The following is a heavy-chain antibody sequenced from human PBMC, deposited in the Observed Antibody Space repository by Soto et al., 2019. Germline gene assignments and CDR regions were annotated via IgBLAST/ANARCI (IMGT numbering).Heavy chain of an antibody. Sequence: EVRLLESGGGLAQPGGSLRLSCAASGFTFSSSAMNWVRQAPGKGLEWVSSIRVGGGDTFYADSVRGRFTVSRDISRNTLYLQMNSLRAEDTAIYYCAKCSVGTVRSSGWCNWFDPWGQGPLVTVSS. CDR3: AKCSVGTVRSSGWCNWFDP. CDR1: GFTFSSSA. J-gene: IGHJ5*02. D-gene: IGHD6-19*01. CDR2: IRVGGGDT. V-gene: IGHV3-23*01.